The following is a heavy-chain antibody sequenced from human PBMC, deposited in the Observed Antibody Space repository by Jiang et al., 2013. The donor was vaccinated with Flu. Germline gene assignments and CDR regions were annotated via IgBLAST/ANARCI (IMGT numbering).Heavy chain of an antibody. CDR2: WNDDK. V-gene: IGHV2-5*01. J-gene: IGHJ4*02. CDR3: AHSVGAVRV. D-gene: IGHD6-13*01. Sequence: WNDDKRYSPSLKSRLTITKDTSKNQVVLTMTNMDPVDTATYYCAHSVGAVRVWGQGTLVTVSS.